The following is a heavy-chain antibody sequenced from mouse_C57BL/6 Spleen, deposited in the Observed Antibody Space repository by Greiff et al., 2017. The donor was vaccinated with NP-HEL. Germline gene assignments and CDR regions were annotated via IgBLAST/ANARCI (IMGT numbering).Heavy chain of an antibody. Sequence: EVKLVESGAELVKPGASVKLSCTASGFNIKDYYMHWVKQRTEQGLEWIGRIDPEDGETKYAPKFQGKATITADTSSNTAYLQLRSLTSEDTAVYYCASSLIWLRRGRFDYWGQGTTLTVSS. D-gene: IGHD2-2*01. CDR3: ASSLIWLRRGRFDY. J-gene: IGHJ2*01. CDR2: IDPEDGET. CDR1: GFNIKDYY. V-gene: IGHV14-2*01.